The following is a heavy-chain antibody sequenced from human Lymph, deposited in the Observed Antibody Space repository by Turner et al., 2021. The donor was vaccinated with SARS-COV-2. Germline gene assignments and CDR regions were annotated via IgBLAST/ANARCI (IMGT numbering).Heavy chain of an antibody. D-gene: IGHD3-22*01. Sequence: EVQLLESGGGLVQPGRPLRLSCAPSGFTFSSYGMSWVRQAPGKGLEWVSAISGRGGSTYYADSVKGRFTSSRDNSKNTLYLQMNSLRAEDTAVYYCAKGSQGGWLFPYYFDYWGQGTLVTVSS. CDR3: AKGSQGGWLFPYYFDY. CDR2: ISGRGGST. CDR1: GFTFSSYG. J-gene: IGHJ4*02. V-gene: IGHV3-23*01.